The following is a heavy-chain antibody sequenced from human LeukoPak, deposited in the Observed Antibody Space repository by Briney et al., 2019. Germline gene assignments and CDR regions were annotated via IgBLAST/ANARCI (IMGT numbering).Heavy chain of an antibody. J-gene: IGHJ4*02. V-gene: IGHV3-48*04. CDR1: GFTFSGYS. CDR3: ASNYGG. D-gene: IGHD4-11*01. Sequence: GGSLRLSGAASGFTFSGYSLNWVRQAPGKGLEWISYISTAGTTVYYADSVRGRFTISRDNAKNSLSLQMNSLRAEDTAVYYCASNYGGWGQGTLVTVSS. CDR2: ISTAGTTV.